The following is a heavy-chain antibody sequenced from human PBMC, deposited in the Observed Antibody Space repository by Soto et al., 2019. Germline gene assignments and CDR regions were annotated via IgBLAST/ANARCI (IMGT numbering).Heavy chain of an antibody. D-gene: IGHD1-26*01. CDR1: GFTFSSYG. J-gene: IGHJ6*02. Sequence: GGSLRLSCAASGFTFSSYGMHWVRQAPGKGLEWVAVIWYDGSNKYYADSVKGRFTISRDNSKNTLYLQMNSLRAEDTAVYYCARDLAVIVGFYYGMDVWGQGTTVTVS. V-gene: IGHV3-33*01. CDR3: ARDLAVIVGFYYGMDV. CDR2: IWYDGSNK.